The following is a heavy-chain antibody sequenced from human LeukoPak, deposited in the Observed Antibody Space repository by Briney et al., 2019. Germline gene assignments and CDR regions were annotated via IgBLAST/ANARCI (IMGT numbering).Heavy chain of an antibody. J-gene: IGHJ4*02. CDR2: TYYRSEWYN. D-gene: IGHD3-10*01. V-gene: IGHV6-1*01. CDR3: ARGGYYGSGSFYSTQTSVFDY. CDR1: GDSVSSNSAA. Sequence: SQTLSLTCDISGDSVSSNSAAWNWIRQSPSRGLEWLGRTYYRSEWYNDYSVSVKSRITINPDTSKNQFSLQMHSVTPEDKAVYYCARGGYYGSGSFYSTQTSVFDYWGQGTLVTVSS.